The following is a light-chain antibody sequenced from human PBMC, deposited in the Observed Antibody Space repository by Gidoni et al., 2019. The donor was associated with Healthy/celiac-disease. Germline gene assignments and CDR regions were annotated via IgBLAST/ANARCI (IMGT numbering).Light chain of an antibody. CDR2: DAS. CDR1: QDISNY. J-gene: IGKJ3*01. Sequence: DLQMTQSPSSLSASVGDRVTITCQASQDISNYLNWYQQKLGKAPKLLIYDASNLEAGVPSRFSGSGSGTDFTFTISSLQPEDIATYYCQQYDNLFTFGPGTKVDIK. CDR3: QQYDNLFT. V-gene: IGKV1-33*01.